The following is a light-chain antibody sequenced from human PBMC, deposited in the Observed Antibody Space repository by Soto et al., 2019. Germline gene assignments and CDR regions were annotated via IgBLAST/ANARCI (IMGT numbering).Light chain of an antibody. CDR2: GAS. CDR3: QQYSTGPPWT. CDR1: QSVSSN. J-gene: IGKJ1*01. V-gene: IGKV3-15*01. Sequence: EIVMTQSPATLSVSPGGRATLSCRASQSVSSNLAWYQQKPGQAPRLLIYGASTRATGIPVRFSGSGSGTEFPLTISSLQFEVFEVIYCQQYSTGPPWTFAQGPRVDTK.